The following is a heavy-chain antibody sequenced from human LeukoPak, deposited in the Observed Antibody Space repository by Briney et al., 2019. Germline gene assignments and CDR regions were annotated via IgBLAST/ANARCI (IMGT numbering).Heavy chain of an antibody. V-gene: IGHV3-66*02. J-gene: IGHJ4*02. CDR3: ARGGSGSSWNRDY. CDR1: GFTVSSNY. Sequence: QPGGSLRLSCAASGFTVSSNYMSWVRQAPGKGLEWVSVIYSGGSTYYADSVKGRFTISRDNSKNTLYLQMNSLRAEDTAVHYCARGGSGSSWNRDYWGQGTLVTVSS. CDR2: IYSGGST. D-gene: IGHD6-13*01.